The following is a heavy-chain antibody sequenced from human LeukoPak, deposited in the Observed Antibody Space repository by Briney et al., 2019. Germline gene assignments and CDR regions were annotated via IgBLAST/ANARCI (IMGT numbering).Heavy chain of an antibody. Sequence: GGSLRLSCAASGFTFDDYAMHWVRQAPGKGLEWVSGISWNSGSIGYADSVKGRFTISRDNAKNSLYLQMNSLRAEDTAVYYCAKRVAGTGTQDYWGQGTLVTVSS. CDR1: GFTFDDYA. J-gene: IGHJ4*02. D-gene: IGHD6-19*01. V-gene: IGHV3-9*01. CDR2: ISWNSGSI. CDR3: AKRVAGTGTQDY.